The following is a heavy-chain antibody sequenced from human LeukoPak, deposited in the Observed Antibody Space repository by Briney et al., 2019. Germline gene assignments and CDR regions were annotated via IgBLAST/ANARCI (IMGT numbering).Heavy chain of an antibody. CDR2: IYSGGST. D-gene: IGHD3-16*01. J-gene: IGHJ5*02. V-gene: IGHV3-53*01. CDR3: VAEPTVGGVGGWFDP. Sequence: PGGSLRLSCAASGFTVSSNYMSWVSQAPGKGLEWVSVIYSGGSTYYADSVKGRFTISRDNSKNTLYLQMNSLRAEDTAMYYCVAEPTVGGVGGWFDPWGQGTLVTVSS. CDR1: GFTVSSNY.